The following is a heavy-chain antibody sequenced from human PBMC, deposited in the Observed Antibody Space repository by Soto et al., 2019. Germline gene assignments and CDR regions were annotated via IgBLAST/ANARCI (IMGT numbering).Heavy chain of an antibody. CDR3: ARTPGYCSGGSCYFSRGMDV. Sequence: GESLKISCKGSGYSFTSYWIGWVRQMPGKGLEWMGIIYPGDSDTRYSPSFQGQVTISADKSISTAYLQWSSLKASDTAMYYCARTPGYCSGGSCYFSRGMDVWGQGTTVTVSS. CDR1: GYSFTSYW. J-gene: IGHJ6*02. V-gene: IGHV5-51*01. D-gene: IGHD2-15*01. CDR2: IYPGDSDT.